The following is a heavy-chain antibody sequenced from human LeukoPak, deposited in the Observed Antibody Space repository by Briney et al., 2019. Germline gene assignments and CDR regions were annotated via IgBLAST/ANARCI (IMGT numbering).Heavy chain of an antibody. CDR1: GFTFSSYA. Sequence: GGSLRLSCAASGFTFSSYAMSWVRQAPGKGLEWVSAISGSGGSTYYADSVKGRFTISRDNSKNTLYLQMNSLTVEDTAVYYCAKGTTGMAPRGYFDDWGQGTLVTVSS. D-gene: IGHD5-18*01. V-gene: IGHV3-23*01. J-gene: IGHJ4*02. CDR2: ISGSGGST. CDR3: AKGTTGMAPRGYFDD.